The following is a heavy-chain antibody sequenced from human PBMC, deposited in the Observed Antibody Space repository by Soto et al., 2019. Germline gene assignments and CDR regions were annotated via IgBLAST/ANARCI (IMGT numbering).Heavy chain of an antibody. CDR1: GFAFNTYA. J-gene: IGHJ4*02. CDR3: ANSDRGGSGNSNF. V-gene: IGHV3-23*01. Sequence: EVQLLESGGGLVQPGGSLRLSCAASGFAFNTYAMDWVRQAPGKGLEWVSSISGSGDRTYYADSVNGRFTISRDNSENTLYLEMNSLRAEDTAVYYCANSDRGGSGNSNFWGQGTLVTVSS. D-gene: IGHD3-10*01. CDR2: ISGSGDRT.